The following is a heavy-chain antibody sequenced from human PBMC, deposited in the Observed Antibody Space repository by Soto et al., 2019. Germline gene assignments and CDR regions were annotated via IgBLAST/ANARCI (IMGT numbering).Heavy chain of an antibody. CDR1: GFTFSSYA. J-gene: IGHJ4*02. V-gene: IGHV3-23*01. Sequence: DVQLLESGGGLVQPEGSLRLSCAASGFTFSSYAMGWVRQGPGKGLEWVAVVSIGGSTHYADSVRGRFTISTDNSKNTLSLQMNSLTAEDMAVYFCAKRRSAGRHFDYWGQGALVTVSS. D-gene: IGHD2-15*01. CDR2: VSIGGST. CDR3: AKRRSAGRHFDY.